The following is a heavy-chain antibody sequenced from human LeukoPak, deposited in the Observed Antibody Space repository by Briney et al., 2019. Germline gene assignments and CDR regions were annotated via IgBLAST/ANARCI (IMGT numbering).Heavy chain of an antibody. D-gene: IGHD2-2*01. V-gene: IGHV4-31*03. J-gene: IGHJ4*02. Sequence: SETLSLTCIFSGGSISSGGYYWSWIRQPPGKALEWIGYIYYSGSTYYNPSLKSRVTISVDTSKNQFSLKLSSVTAADTAVYYCARLRVVPAATLFDYWGQGTLVTVSS. CDR3: ARLRVVPAATLFDY. CDR1: GGSISSGGYY. CDR2: IYYSGST.